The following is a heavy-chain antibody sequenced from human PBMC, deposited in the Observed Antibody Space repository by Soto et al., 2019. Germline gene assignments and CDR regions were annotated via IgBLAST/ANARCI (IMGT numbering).Heavy chain of an antibody. CDR3: TKDEAGSPFRY. Sequence: VQLRESGPGQVKTSGTLSLTCAVSGGSMKTTNWWSWVRQPPAKGLEWIGEVFHSGITRYNPSLKGRATVSVDTSKNQFFLNLASVTAEDAAVYYCTKDEAGSPFRYWGQGALVTVSS. V-gene: IGHV4-4*02. D-gene: IGHD3-10*01. CDR2: VFHSGIT. CDR1: GGSMKTTNW. J-gene: IGHJ4*02.